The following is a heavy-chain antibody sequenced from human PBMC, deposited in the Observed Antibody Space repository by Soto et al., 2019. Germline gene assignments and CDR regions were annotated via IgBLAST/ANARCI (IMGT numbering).Heavy chain of an antibody. D-gene: IGHD6-19*01. CDR3: AKDIGYPGIAVAGPDY. V-gene: IGHV3-30*18. Sequence: PGGSLRLSCAASGFTFSSYGMHWVRQAPGKGLEWVAVISYDGSNKYYADSVKGRFTISRDNSKNTLYLQMNSLRAEDTAVYYCAKDIGYPGIAVAGPDYWGQGTLVTVSS. CDR1: GFTFSSYG. CDR2: ISYDGSNK. J-gene: IGHJ4*02.